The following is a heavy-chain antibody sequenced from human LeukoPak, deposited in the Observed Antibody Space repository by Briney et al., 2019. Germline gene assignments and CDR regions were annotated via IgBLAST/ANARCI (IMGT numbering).Heavy chain of an antibody. CDR1: GFTFSSYE. D-gene: IGHD5-24*01. CDR2: ISSSGSTI. CDR3: ARVSVGRWYYYYMDV. V-gene: IGHV3-48*03. J-gene: IGHJ6*03. Sequence: GSLRLSCAASGFTFSSYEMNWVRQAPGKGLEWVSYISSSGSTIYYADSVKGRFTISRDNAKNSQYLQMNSLRAEDTAVYYCARVSVGRWYYYYMDVWGKGTTVTVSS.